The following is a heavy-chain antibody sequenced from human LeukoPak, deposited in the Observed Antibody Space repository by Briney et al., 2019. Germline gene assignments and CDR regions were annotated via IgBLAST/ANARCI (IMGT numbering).Heavy chain of an antibody. CDR3: AKGGGYEAQYYYYYLDV. V-gene: IGHV3-30*02. CDR2: IRYDGSNK. D-gene: IGHD5-12*01. CDR1: GFTFSSYG. Sequence: GGSLRLSCAASGFTFSSYGMYWVRQAPGKGLEWVAFIRYDGSNKYYADSVKGRFTISRDNSKNTLYLQMKSLRAEDTAVYYCAKGGGYEAQYYYYYLDVWGRGTTVTVSS. J-gene: IGHJ6*03.